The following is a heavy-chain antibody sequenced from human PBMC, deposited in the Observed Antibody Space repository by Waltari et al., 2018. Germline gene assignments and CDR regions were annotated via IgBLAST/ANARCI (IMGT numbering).Heavy chain of an antibody. Sequence: QVQLQESGPGLVKPSETLSLTCTVSGGSISSYYWNWIRQPPGKGLEWIGYIYHSGNTNYNPALKSRVTISVDTSKNQFSLKRSSVTAADPAVYYCASLDSSSCGPFDYWGQGTLVTVSS. CDR2: IYHSGNT. CDR3: ASLDSSSCGPFDY. D-gene: IGHD6-13*01. V-gene: IGHV4-59*12. J-gene: IGHJ4*02. CDR1: GGSISSYY.